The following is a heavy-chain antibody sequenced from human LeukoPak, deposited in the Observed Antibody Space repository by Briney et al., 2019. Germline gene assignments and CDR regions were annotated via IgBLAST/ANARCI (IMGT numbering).Heavy chain of an antibody. CDR3: AREGEGCSGGSCYYAFDI. CDR1: GGTFSSYA. CDR2: ILPIFGTA. D-gene: IGHD2-15*01. V-gene: IGHV1-69*13. J-gene: IGHJ3*02. Sequence: SVKVSCKASGGTFSSYAISWVRQAPGQGLEWMGGILPIFGTANYAQKFQGRVTITADESTSTAYMELSSLRSEDTAVYYCAREGEGCSGGSCYYAFDIWGQGTMATVSS.